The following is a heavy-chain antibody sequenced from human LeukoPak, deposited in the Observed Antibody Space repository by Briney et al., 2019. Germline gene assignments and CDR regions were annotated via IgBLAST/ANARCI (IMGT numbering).Heavy chain of an antibody. Sequence: GGFLRLSCAASGFTFSSYAMSXXRQAPGKGLXXXXXXXXXGGSTYYADSVKGRFTISRDNSKNTLYLQMNSLRAEDTAVYYCAKDRRLGIVVVPAVIDPWGQGTLVTVSS. CDR3: AKDRRLGIVVVPAVIDP. J-gene: IGHJ5*02. CDR1: GFTFSSYA. V-gene: IGHV3-23*01. CDR2: XXXXGGST. D-gene: IGHD2-2*01.